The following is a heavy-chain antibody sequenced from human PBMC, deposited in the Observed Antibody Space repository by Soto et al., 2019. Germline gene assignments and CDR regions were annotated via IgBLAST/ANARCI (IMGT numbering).Heavy chain of an antibody. CDR2: IYYSGST. D-gene: IGHD3-10*01. V-gene: IGHV4-59*01. Sequence: QVQLQESGPGLVKPSETLSLTCTVSGGSISSYYWSWIRQPPGKGLEWVGYIYYSGSTHYNPSLNSRVTISVDTSKTQFSLKLSSVTAADTAVYYCARDRGVREVYYYYGMDVWGQGTTFTVSS. CDR1: GGSISSYY. J-gene: IGHJ6*02. CDR3: ARDRGVREVYYYYGMDV.